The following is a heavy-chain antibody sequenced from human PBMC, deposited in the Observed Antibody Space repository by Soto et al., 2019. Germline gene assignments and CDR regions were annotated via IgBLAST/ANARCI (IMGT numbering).Heavy chain of an antibody. J-gene: IGHJ6*02. D-gene: IGHD2-15*01. V-gene: IGHV4-59*01. CDR1: GGSISSYY. CDR3: ARGVVAATGGMDV. Sequence: SETLSLTCTVSGGSISSYYWSWIRQPPGKGLEWIGYIYYSGSTNHNPSLKSRVTISVDTSKNQFSLKLSSVTAADTAVYYCARGVVAATGGMDVWGQGTTVTVSS. CDR2: IYYSGST.